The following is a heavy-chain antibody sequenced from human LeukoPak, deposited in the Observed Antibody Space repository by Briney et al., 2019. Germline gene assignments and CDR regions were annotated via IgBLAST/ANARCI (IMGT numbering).Heavy chain of an antibody. CDR2: INHSGST. CDR1: GGSFSGYY. Sequence: SETLSLTCAVYGGSFSGYYWSWIRQPPGKGLEWIGEINHSGSTNYNPSLKSRVTISVDTSKNQFSLKLSSVTAADTAVYYCVRGRPYDFWSGYSRLFDYWGQGTLVTVSS. D-gene: IGHD3-3*01. V-gene: IGHV4-34*01. J-gene: IGHJ4*02. CDR3: VRGRPYDFWSGYSRLFDY.